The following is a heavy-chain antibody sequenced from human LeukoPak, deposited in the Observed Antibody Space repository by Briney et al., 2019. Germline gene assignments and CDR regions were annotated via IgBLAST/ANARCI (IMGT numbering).Heavy chain of an antibody. Sequence: GGSLRLSCAASGFTFSSYAMNWVRQAPGKGLEGVSSISCSSVFIYYADSVKGRFTISRDNAKNSLYLEMNSLRAQDTAVYYCARSLSSSWTKFDNWGPGNLVTASP. CDR3: ARSLSSSWTKFDN. D-gene: IGHD6-13*01. J-gene: IGHJ4*02. V-gene: IGHV3-21*01. CDR2: ISCSSVFI. CDR1: GFTFSSYA.